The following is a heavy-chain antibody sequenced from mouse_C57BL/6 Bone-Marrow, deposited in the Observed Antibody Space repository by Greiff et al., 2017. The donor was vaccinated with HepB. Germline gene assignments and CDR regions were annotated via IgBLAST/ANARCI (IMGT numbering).Heavy chain of an antibody. CDR3: TRLPLYPNYAMDY. V-gene: IGHV1-15*01. Sequence: VKLQESGAELVRPGASVTLSCKASGYTFTDYEMHWVKQTPVHGLEWIGAIVPETGGTAYNQKFKGKAILTADKSSSTAYMELRSLTSEDSAVYYCTRLPLYPNYAMDYWGQGTSVTVSS. D-gene: IGHD2-12*01. J-gene: IGHJ4*01. CDR2: IVPETGGT. CDR1: GYTFTDYE.